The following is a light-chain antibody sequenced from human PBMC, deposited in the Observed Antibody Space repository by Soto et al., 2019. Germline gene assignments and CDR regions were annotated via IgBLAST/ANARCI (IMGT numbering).Light chain of an antibody. J-gene: IGKJ1*01. V-gene: IGKV1-5*03. CDR1: QSINSW. Sequence: DIQMTQSPSTLSASVGDRVTITCRASQSINSWLAWYQHKPGKAPKVLLYNSASLESGVPSRFSGSGSGTECTLTISSLQPDYFAYYYWQQCSNYPWTFGQGTKVEIK. CDR3: QQCSNYPWT. CDR2: NSA.